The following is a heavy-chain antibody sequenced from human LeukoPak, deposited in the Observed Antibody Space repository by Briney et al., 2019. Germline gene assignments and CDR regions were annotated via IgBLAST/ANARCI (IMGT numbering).Heavy chain of an antibody. CDR1: GFTFSSYW. V-gene: IGHV3-74*01. D-gene: IGHD2-8*01. Sequence: QSGGSLRLSCAASGFTFSSYWMHWVRQAPGKGLVWVSRINSDGSSTNYAASVKGRFTISRDNAKNTLYLQMNSLRAEDTAVYYCARVSELVLRGPFDPWGQGTLVTVSS. J-gene: IGHJ5*02. CDR3: ARVSELVLRGPFDP. CDR2: INSDGSST.